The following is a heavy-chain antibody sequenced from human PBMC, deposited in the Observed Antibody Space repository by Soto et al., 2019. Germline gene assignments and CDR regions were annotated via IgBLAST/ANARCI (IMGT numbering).Heavy chain of an antibody. J-gene: IGHJ4*02. D-gene: IGHD2-15*01. Sequence: QVQLVESGGGVVQPGRSLRLSCAASEFIFNKYGMHGVGQAPGKGRGGGAVIWYDGSNKYYADSVKGRFTFSRDNSKNTMSLQMNSLRVEDTAVYYCARWGCSGSNCNLNQRSFDLWGQGTLVTVSS. CDR1: EFIFNKYG. CDR2: IWYDGSNK. CDR3: ARWGCSGSNCNLNQRSFDL. V-gene: IGHV3-33*03.